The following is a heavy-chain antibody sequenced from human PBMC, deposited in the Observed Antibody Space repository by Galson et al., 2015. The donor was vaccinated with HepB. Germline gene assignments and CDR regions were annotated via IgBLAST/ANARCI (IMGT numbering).Heavy chain of an antibody. CDR3: ARALRYCSSTSCTLTLHPRYYYYGMDV. Sequence: KVSCKASGGTFSSYAISWVRQAPGQGLEWMGGIIPIFGTANYAQKFQGRVTITADESTSTAYMELSSLRSEDTAVYYCARALRYCSSTSCTLTLHPRYYYYGMDVWGQGTTVTVSS. CDR2: IIPIFGTA. D-gene: IGHD2-2*01. V-gene: IGHV1-69*01. J-gene: IGHJ6*02. CDR1: GGTFSSYA.